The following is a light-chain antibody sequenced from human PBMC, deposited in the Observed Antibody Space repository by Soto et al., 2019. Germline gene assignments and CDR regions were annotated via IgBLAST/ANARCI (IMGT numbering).Light chain of an antibody. J-gene: IGKJ1*01. CDR2: DAS. Sequence: DIQMTQSPSTLSASVGDRVTITCRASQSISSWLAWYQQKPGKAPNLLIYDASSLGSGVPSRFSGSESGTEFTLTISSLQPDDFATYYCQQYNSYWTFGQGTKVEIK. V-gene: IGKV1-5*01. CDR3: QQYNSYWT. CDR1: QSISSW.